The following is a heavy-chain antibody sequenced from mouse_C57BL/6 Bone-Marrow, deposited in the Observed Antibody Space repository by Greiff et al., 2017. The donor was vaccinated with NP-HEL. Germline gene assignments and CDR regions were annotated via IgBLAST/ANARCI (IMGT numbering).Heavy chain of an antibody. V-gene: IGHV5-4*03. Sequence: EVKLMESGGGLVKPGGSLKLSCAASGFTFSSYAMSWVRQTPEKRLEWVATISDGGSYTYYPDNVKGRFTISRDNAKNNLYLQMSHLKSEDTAMYYCARVGDYYGSSYGYWGQGTTLTVSS. J-gene: IGHJ2*01. CDR1: GFTFSSYA. D-gene: IGHD1-1*01. CDR3: ARVGDYYGSSYGY. CDR2: ISDGGSYT.